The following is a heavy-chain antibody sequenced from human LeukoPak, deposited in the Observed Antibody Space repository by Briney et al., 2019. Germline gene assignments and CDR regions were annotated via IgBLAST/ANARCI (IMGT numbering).Heavy chain of an antibody. CDR1: GSMFSNFG. Sequence: PGGSLRLSCAASGSMFSNFGMHWVRQAPGKGLEWLAFIRKDGTREEYRDSVKGRFTISRDSSKNIMFLQMNSLRVDDTAMYYCTSLGTLWGQGTLVTVSS. CDR2: IRKDGTRE. J-gene: IGHJ4*02. V-gene: IGHV3-30*02. CDR3: TSLGTL.